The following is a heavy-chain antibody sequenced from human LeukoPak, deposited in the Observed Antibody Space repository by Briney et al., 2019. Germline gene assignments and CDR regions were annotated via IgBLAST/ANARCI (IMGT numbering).Heavy chain of an antibody. V-gene: IGHV4-59*01. Sequence: XETLSLTCTVSGGSISSYYWSWIRQPPGKGLEWIGYIYYSGSTNYNPSLKSRVTISVDTSKNQFSLKLSSVTAADTAVYYCARTDIVATIGFDYWGQGTLVTVSS. D-gene: IGHD5-12*01. CDR3: ARTDIVATIGFDY. CDR2: IYYSGST. J-gene: IGHJ4*02. CDR1: GGSISSYY.